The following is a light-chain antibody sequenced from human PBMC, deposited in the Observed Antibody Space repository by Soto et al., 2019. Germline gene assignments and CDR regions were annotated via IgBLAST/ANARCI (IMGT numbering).Light chain of an antibody. Sequence: QSVLTQPASVSGSPGQSITISCTGTSTDINDYKYVSWYHQHPGKAPKVIIYDVSNRPSGVSHRFSGSESANTASLTISGLQAEDEADYYCSSDTGSSSLVFGTGTKVTVL. CDR3: SSDTGSSSLV. J-gene: IGLJ1*01. CDR2: DVS. V-gene: IGLV2-14*03. CDR1: STDINDYKY.